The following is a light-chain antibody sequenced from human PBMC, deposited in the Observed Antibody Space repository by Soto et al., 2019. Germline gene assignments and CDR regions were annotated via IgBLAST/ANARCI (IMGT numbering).Light chain of an antibody. CDR1: TTDVGTYNY. CDR3: SSYTNTGTLVL. Sequence: QSALTQPASVSGSPGQSITISCTGSTTDVGTYNYVSWYQHHPGKAPKLMIYEVNNRPSGISNRFSGPKSGNTASLTVSGLQAEDEADYYCSSYTNTGTLVLFGGGTKLTVL. CDR2: EVN. V-gene: IGLV2-14*01. J-gene: IGLJ2*01.